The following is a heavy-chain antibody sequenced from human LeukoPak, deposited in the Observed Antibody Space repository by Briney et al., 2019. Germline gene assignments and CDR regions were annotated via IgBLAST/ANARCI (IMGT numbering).Heavy chain of an antibody. J-gene: IGHJ5*02. CDR3: AREDVAYCSSTSCYAGWFDP. Sequence: SVKVSCKASGGTFSSYAISWVRQAPGQGLELMAWIIPIFGTANYAQKFQGRVTITADKSTSTAYMELSSLRSEDTAVYYCAREDVAYCSSTSCYAGWFDPWGQGTLVTVSS. D-gene: IGHD2-2*01. CDR1: GGTFSSYA. CDR2: IIPIFGTA. V-gene: IGHV1-69*06.